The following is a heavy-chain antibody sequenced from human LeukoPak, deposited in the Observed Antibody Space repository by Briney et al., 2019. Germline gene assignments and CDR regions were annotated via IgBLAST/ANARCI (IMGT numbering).Heavy chain of an antibody. J-gene: IGHJ3*02. CDR2: IYYSGST. Sequence: SETLSLTCTASGGSISSSSYYWGWIRQPPGKGLEWIGSIYYSGSTYYNPSLKSRVTISVDTSKNQFSLKLSSVTAADTAVYYCARRSMIGDAFDIWGQGTMVTVSS. CDR1: GGSISSSSYY. D-gene: IGHD3-22*01. V-gene: IGHV4-39*01. CDR3: ARRSMIGDAFDI.